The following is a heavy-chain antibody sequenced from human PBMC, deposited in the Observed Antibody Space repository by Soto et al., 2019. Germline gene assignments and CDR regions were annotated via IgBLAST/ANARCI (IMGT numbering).Heavy chain of an antibody. CDR3: ARGGKMSGYSGPGLFDY. Sequence: PSETLSLTCAVYGGSFSGYYWSWIRQPPGKGLEWIGEINHSGSTNYNPSLKSRVTISVDTSKNQFSLKLSSVTAADTAVYYCARGGKMSGYSGPGLFDYWGQGTLVTVSS. CDR1: GGSFSGYY. V-gene: IGHV4-34*01. J-gene: IGHJ4*02. CDR2: INHSGST. D-gene: IGHD5-12*01.